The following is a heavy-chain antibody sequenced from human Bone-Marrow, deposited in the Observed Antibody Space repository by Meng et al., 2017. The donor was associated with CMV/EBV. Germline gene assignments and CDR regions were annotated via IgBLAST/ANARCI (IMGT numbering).Heavy chain of an antibody. V-gene: IGHV3-21*01. CDR2: ISSSSSYI. CDR1: GFTFSSYS. J-gene: IGHJ5*02. CDR3: ARWTHEELNWFDP. D-gene: IGHD3-10*01. Sequence: GESLKISCAASGFTFSSYSMNWVRQAPGKGLEWVSSISSSSSYIYYADSVKGRFTISRENAKNSLYLQMNTQRAEETAVYYFARWTHEELNWFDPWGQGTLVTVSS.